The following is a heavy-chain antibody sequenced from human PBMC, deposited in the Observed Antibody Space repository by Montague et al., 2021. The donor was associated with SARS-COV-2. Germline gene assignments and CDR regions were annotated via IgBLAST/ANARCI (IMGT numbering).Heavy chain of an antibody. D-gene: IGHD2-15*01. J-gene: IGHJ3*01. V-gene: IGHV4-34*01. CDR1: GGSFSVSY. CDR3: AKVREVVQAARTLVAFDL. CDR2: FNHSGTA. Sequence: SETLSLTCAVYGGSFSVSYWSWLRQSPRRGLEWIAEFNHSGTANYNPSLKSRVTISVDTSKNQFTLKLTSVTAADTAMYYCAKVREVVQAARTLVAFDLWGQGTMVTASS.